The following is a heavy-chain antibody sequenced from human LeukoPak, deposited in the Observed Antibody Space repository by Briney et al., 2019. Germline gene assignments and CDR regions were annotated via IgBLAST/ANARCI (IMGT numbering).Heavy chain of an antibody. CDR2: INQSENS. CDR1: DGSFNFYY. D-gene: IGHD5-12*01. J-gene: IGHJ3*02. CDR3: ARARRGGYRVRDAFDI. V-gene: IGHV4-34*01. Sequence: SETLSLTCGVYDGSFNFYYWNWIRQPPGKGLEWIGEINQSENSNYNPSLKSRVTITVDASKKQFSLKLSSVTAADTAVYYCARARRGGYRVRDAFDIWGQGTTVTVSS.